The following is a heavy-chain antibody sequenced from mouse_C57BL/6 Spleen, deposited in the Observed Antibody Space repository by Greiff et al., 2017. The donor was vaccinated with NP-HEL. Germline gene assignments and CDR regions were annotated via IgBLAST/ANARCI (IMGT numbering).Heavy chain of an antibody. D-gene: IGHD2-1*01. Sequence: QVQLQQPGAELVMPGASVKLSCKASGYTFTSYWMHWVKQRPGQGLEWIGEIDPSDSYTNYNQKFKGKSTLTVDKSSSTAYMQLSSLTSEDSAVYYCARTPYGNYGVDYWGQGTSVTVSS. J-gene: IGHJ4*01. CDR1: GYTFTSYW. CDR3: ARTPYGNYGVDY. V-gene: IGHV1-69*01. CDR2: IDPSDSYT.